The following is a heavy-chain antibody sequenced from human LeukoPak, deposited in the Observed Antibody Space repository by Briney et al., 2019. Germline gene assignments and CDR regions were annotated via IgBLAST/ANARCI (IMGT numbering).Heavy chain of an antibody. J-gene: IGHJ5*02. V-gene: IGHV4-34*01. CDR3: ARKPRGWFDP. Sequence: SETLSLTCAVYGESFSGDYWSWIRQPPGKGLEWIGEINHSGSTNDNPSLKSRVTISVDTSKNQFSLKLSSVTAADTAVYYCARKPRGWFDPWDQGTLVTVSS. CDR2: INHSGST. CDR1: GESFSGDY.